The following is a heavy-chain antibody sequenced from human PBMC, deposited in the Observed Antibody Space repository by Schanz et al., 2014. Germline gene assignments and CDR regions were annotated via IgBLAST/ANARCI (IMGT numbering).Heavy chain of an antibody. V-gene: IGHV3-23*01. Sequence: EVQLLDSGGGLVQPGGSLRLSCAAYGFTFSSYAMSWVRQAPGKGLEWVSTISASGGSTYYADSVEGRFTISRDNSRNTLYLQMNSLRTEDTAVYYCASPSGYSDYGTYFDFWGQGTLVTVSS. CDR2: ISASGGST. CDR3: ASPSGYSDYGTYFDF. CDR1: GFTFSSYA. J-gene: IGHJ4*02. D-gene: IGHD5-12*01.